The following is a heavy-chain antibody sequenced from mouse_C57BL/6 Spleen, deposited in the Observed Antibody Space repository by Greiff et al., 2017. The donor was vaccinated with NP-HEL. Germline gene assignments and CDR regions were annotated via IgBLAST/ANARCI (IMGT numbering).Heavy chain of an antibody. CDR2: IDPEDGET. V-gene: IGHV14-2*01. D-gene: IGHD1-1*01. CDR3: ASTTVVARGYAMDY. CDR1: GFNIKDYY. J-gene: IGHJ4*01. Sequence: VQLKESGAELVKPGASVKLSCTASGFNIKDYYMHWVKQRTEQGLEWIGRIDPEDGETKYAPKFQGKATITADTSSNTAYLQLSSLTSEDTAVYYCASTTVVARGYAMDYWGQGTSVTVSS.